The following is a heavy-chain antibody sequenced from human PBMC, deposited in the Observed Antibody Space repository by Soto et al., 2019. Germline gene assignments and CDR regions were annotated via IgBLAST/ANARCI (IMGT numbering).Heavy chain of an antibody. V-gene: IGHV3-7*01. CDR2: INQGGSAK. Sequence: EVQLVESGGGLVQPGGTLRLSCAASTFTFSNHWMSWVRQAPGKGLEWVANINQGGSAKYYLDSVKGRFTISRDNAKNSLYLQMNSLRAEDTAVYYCARIYCSTTSCYIDYWGQGTLVTVSS. J-gene: IGHJ4*02. CDR1: TFTFSNHW. D-gene: IGHD2-2*02. CDR3: ARIYCSTTSCYIDY.